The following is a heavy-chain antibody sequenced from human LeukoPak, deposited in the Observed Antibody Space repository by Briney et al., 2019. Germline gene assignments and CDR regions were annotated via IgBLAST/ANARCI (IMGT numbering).Heavy chain of an antibody. Sequence: GASVTVSCKASGYTFPRYGIRWVRQAPGEGLEWRGCISKNSEESHYARKFQGRVTRTTDTSASTANMEVRSLRSDDTAVYYCARDPYHEILPGYGSAMAHWGQGTRVTVSS. CDR1: GYTFPRYG. V-gene: IGHV1-18*01. CDR3: ARDPYHEILPGYGSAMAH. J-gene: IGHJ4*02. D-gene: IGHD3-9*01. CDR2: ISKNSEES.